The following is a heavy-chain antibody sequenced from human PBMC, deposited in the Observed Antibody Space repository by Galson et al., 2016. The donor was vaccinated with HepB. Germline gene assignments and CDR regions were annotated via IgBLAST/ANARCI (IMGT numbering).Heavy chain of an antibody. CDR3: ARDSSLAAGGPFDY. V-gene: IGHV3-33*08. J-gene: IGHJ4*02. CDR2: VWHDGSNK. CDR1: GFTFNNHG. Sequence: LRLSCAASGFTFNNHGMHWVRQAPGKGLEWVALVWHDGSNKYYAGSVKGRFTISRDNSKNTLYLQMNSLRAEDTALYYCARDSSLAAGGPFDYWGQGTLVTVSS. D-gene: IGHD6-13*01.